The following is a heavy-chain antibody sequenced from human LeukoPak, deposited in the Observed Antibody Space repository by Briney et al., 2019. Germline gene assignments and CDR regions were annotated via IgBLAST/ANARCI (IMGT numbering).Heavy chain of an antibody. V-gene: IGHV1-8*02. Sequence: ASVKVSCKASGYTFTGYYMHWVRQAPGQGLEWMGWMNPNSGNTGYAQKFQGRVTMTRNTSISTAYMELSSLRSEDTAVYYCASEIIFGSFDYWGQGTLVTVSS. D-gene: IGHD3-3*01. J-gene: IGHJ4*02. CDR1: GYTFTGYY. CDR2: MNPNSGNT. CDR3: ASEIIFGSFDY.